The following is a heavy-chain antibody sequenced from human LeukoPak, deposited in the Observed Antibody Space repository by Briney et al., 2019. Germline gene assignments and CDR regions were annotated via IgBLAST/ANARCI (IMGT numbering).Heavy chain of an antibody. Sequence: GESLKISCKGSGCSFTSYWMGWVRQMPGKGLEWMGIIYPGDSDIRYSPSFQGHVTISADKSISTAYLQWSSLQASDTAMYYCASGLYDSSAFDIWGQWTMVTVSS. J-gene: IGHJ3*02. V-gene: IGHV5-51*01. CDR1: GCSFTSYW. D-gene: IGHD3-22*01. CDR3: ASGLYDSSAFDI. CDR2: IYPGDSDI.